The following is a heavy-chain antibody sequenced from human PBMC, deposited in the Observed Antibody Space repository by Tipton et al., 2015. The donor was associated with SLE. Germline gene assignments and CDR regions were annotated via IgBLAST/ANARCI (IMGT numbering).Heavy chain of an antibody. J-gene: IGHJ6*03. D-gene: IGHD6-19*01. V-gene: IGHV4-59*01. Sequence: TLSLTCSVSGGSISGFFWSWFRQAPGKGPEWIGHMSDSGDTNYNPSLKSRVTISVDTSRSQISLRLISVTAADTAIYYCVKGQEVAATNYYYYMDVWGKGTAVTVSS. CDR3: VKGQEVAATNYYYYMDV. CDR1: GGSISGFF. CDR2: MSDSGDT.